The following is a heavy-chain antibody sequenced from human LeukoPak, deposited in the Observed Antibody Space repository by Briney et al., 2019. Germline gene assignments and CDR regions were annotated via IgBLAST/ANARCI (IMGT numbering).Heavy chain of an antibody. Sequence: PGGSLRLSCAASGFTFSSYAMHWVRQAPGKGLEWVAVIRYDGSNKYYADSVKGRFTISRDNSKNTLYLQMNSLRAEDTAVYYCAKDTGGATTSWAFDIWGQGTMVTVSS. CDR3: AKDTGGATTSWAFDI. V-gene: IGHV3-30*02. J-gene: IGHJ3*02. D-gene: IGHD1-26*01. CDR2: IRYDGSNK. CDR1: GFTFSSYA.